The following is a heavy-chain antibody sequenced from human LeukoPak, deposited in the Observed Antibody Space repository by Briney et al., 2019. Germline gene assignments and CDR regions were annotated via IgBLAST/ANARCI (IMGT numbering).Heavy chain of an antibody. CDR2: INSDGINT. V-gene: IGHV3-74*01. CDR3: ARDLGQYYDTSDNWFDP. Sequence: GGSLRLSCAASGFSFSSYWMSWVRQAPGKGLVCVSRINSDGINTSYADSVKGRFTISRDNAKNTLNLQMNSLRAEDTAVYYCARDLGQYYDTSDNWFDPWGQGTLVTVSS. CDR1: GFSFSSYW. D-gene: IGHD3-22*01. J-gene: IGHJ5*02.